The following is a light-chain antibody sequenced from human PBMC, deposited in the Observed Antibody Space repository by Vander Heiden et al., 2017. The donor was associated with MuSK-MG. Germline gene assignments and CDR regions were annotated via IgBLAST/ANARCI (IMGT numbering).Light chain of an antibody. J-gene: IGLJ2*01. CDR3: GTWDSSRSAVV. CDR1: SSNVGNNY. Sequence: QSVLAPPPSVPAAPGHTVTISCSGSSSNVGNNYVSWDQQRPGTAPKLLIYDNNKRPSGIPDRFSGSKYGTSATLGITGLQTGDEADYYCGTWDSSRSAVVFGGGTKLTVL. V-gene: IGLV1-51*01. CDR2: DNN.